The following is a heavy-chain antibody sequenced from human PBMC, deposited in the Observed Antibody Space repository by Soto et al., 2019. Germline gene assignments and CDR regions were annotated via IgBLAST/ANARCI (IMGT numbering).Heavy chain of an antibody. CDR3: AREAPGIAAAADLYYFDY. Sequence: SETLSLTCTVSGGSISSSSYYWGWIRQPPGKGLEWIGSIYYSGSTYYNPSLKSRVTISVDTSKNQFSLKLSSVTAADTAVYYCAREAPGIAAAADLYYFDYWGQGTLVTVS. D-gene: IGHD6-13*01. CDR1: GGSISSSSYY. V-gene: IGHV4-39*02. CDR2: IYYSGST. J-gene: IGHJ4*02.